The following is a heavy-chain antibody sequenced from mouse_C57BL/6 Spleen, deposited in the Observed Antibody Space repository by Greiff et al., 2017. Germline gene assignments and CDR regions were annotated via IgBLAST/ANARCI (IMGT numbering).Heavy chain of an antibody. CDR3: ARGAGTDYFDY. J-gene: IGHJ2*01. CDR2: ISSGSSTT. D-gene: IGHD4-1*01. CDR1: GFAFSSYG. Sequence: EVQRVESGGGLVKPGGSLKLSCAASGFAFSSYGMHWVRQAPGKGLEWVAYISSGSSTTYYADTVKGLCTISRDNAKNTRFLQMTSLRSEDTAMYYGARGAGTDYFDYWGQGTTLTVSS. V-gene: IGHV5-17*01.